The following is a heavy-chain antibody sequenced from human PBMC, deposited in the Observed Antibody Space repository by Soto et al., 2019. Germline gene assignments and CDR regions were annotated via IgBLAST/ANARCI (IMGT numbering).Heavy chain of an antibody. CDR2: ITPGGSNT. Sequence: GGSLRLPFPASGFTFKDYDMTWFRQAPGKAREWLSYITPGGSNTNYGDSVKGGFSIYRDNAKNALSLELNSLRGEDTAVYFCALGGRGTIRGLINNMDVWVQATTVTVS. CDR3: ALGGRGTIRGLINNMDV. D-gene: IGHD3-10*01. CDR1: GFTFKDYD. J-gene: IGHJ6*02. V-gene: IGHV3-11*06.